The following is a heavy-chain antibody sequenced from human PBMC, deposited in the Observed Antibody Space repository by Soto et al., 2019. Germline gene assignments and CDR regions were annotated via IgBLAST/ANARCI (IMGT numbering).Heavy chain of an antibody. J-gene: IGHJ3*01. CDR2: INPSGGST. V-gene: IGHV1-46*01. D-gene: IGHD3-16*02. Sequence: ASGKVSCKASGYTFTGYYMHWVRQAPGQGLEWMGIINPSGGSTRYAQKFQGRANMTRDTSTSTVYMDLSGLRSEDTAVYYCARYRTKVPVAFDVWGQGTMVTVSS. CDR3: ARYRTKVPVAFDV. CDR1: GYTFTGYY.